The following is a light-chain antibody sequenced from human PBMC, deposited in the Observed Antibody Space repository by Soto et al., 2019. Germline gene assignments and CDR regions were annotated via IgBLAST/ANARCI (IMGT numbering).Light chain of an antibody. CDR2: TAS. V-gene: IGKV1-12*01. J-gene: IGKJ4*01. CDR1: QGISSR. CDR3: QQANSLPHT. Sequence: DIQMTQSPSSVSASVGDRVTITCRASQGISSRLAWYQQKPGKAPKLLIYTASSLQSGVPSSFSGSGSGTDFPRTISSLQPEDFATYYCQQANSLPHTFGGGTKVEIK.